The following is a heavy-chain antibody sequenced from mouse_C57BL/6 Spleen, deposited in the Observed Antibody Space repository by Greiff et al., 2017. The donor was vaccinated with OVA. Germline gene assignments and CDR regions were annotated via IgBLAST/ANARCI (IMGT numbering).Heavy chain of an antibody. CDR2: IWSGGST. CDR3: ARNWGSTMVTTGSWFAY. Sequence: VQLQQSGPGLVQPSQSLSITCPVSGFSLTSYGVHWVRQSPGKGLEWLGVIWSGGSTAYNDAFISRLSISKDNSKSQVFFKMNILQADDTAIDYCARNWGSTMVTTGSWFAYWGKGTLVTVSA. CDR1: GFSLTSYG. J-gene: IGHJ3*01. D-gene: IGHD2-2*01. V-gene: IGHV2-2*01.